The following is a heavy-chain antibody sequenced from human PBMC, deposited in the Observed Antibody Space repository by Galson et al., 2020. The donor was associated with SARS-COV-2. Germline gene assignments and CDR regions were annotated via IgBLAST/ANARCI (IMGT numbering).Heavy chain of an antibody. CDR1: GGSISSSSYY. J-gene: IGHJ5*02. CDR3: ARHVGTDIVLMVYATKNWFDP. V-gene: IGHV4-39*01. D-gene: IGHD2-8*01. CDR2: IYYSGST. Sequence: SETLSLPCTVSGGSISSSSYYWGWIRQPPGKGLEWIGSIYYSGSTYYNPSLKSRVTISVDTSKNQFSLKLSSVTAADTAVYYCARHVGTDIVLMVYATKNWFDPWGQGTLVTVSS.